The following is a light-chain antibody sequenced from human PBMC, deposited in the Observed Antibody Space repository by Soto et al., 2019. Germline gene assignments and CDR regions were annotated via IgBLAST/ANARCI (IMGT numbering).Light chain of an antibody. CDR3: QQYGSSHT. CDR1: QSVSSSY. J-gene: IGKJ3*01. V-gene: IGKV3-20*01. CDR2: GAS. Sequence: EIVLTQSPGTLSLSPGERATLSCRASQSVSSSYLAWYQQKPGQAPRLLIYGASSRATGIPDRFSGSGSGTDFTLTISRLEPEDFAVYYFQQYGSSHTFCPGNKLDIK.